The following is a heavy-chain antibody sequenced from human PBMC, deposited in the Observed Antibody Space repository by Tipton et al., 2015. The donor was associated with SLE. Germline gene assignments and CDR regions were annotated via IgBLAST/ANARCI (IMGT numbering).Heavy chain of an antibody. D-gene: IGHD5-12*01. V-gene: IGHV4-39*07. CDR2: IYYSGIT. CDR1: GPSINNYY. Sequence: TLSLTCTVSGPSINNYYWVWIRQSPGKGLEWIGNIYYSGITYNNPSLKSRVTISLDTSKNQFSLRLSSVTAADTAFYYCARRTSGYAPDYWGQGTLVTVSS. J-gene: IGHJ4*02. CDR3: ARRTSGYAPDY.